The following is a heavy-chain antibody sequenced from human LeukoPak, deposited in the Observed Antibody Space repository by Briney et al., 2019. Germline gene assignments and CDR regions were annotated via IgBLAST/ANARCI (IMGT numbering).Heavy chain of an antibody. CDR1: GFTFSNYA. D-gene: IGHD3-10*01. CDR3: ARDSTYYYDSGSSGPHYFDN. CDR2: ISSGGTYE. Sequence: PGGSLRLSCAAYGFTFSNYAMHWVRQAPGKGLEWVSLISSGGTYEYYADSVKGRFTISRDNSKNTLYLQLNSLRAEDTAVYYCARDSTYYYDSGSSGPHYFDNWGQGTMVAVSS. V-gene: IGHV3-30*01. J-gene: IGHJ4*02.